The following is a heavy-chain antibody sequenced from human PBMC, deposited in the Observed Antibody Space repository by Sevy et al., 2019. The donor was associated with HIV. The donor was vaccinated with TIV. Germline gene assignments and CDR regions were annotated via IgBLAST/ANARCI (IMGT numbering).Heavy chain of an antibody. J-gene: IGHJ6*03. D-gene: IGHD2-15*01. Sequence: SETLSLTCTVSGGSISSSSYYWGWIRQPPGKGLEWIGSIYYSGSTYYNPSLKSRVTISVDTSKNQFSLKLSSVTAADTAVYYCARTPGGSYYYYYYYMDVWSKGTTVTVSS. V-gene: IGHV4-39*01. CDR2: IYYSGST. CDR1: GGSISSSSYY. CDR3: ARTPGGSYYYYYYYMDV.